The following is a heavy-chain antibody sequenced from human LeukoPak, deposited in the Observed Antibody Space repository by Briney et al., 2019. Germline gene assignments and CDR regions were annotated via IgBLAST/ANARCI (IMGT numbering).Heavy chain of an antibody. V-gene: IGHV3-48*03. J-gene: IGHJ4*02. Sequence: GGSLRLSCAASGFTFSSYEMNWVRQAPGKGLEWVSYISSSGSTIYYADSVKGRFTISRDNAKNSLYLQMNSLRAEDTAVYYCARVYRSSSLLQYYFDYWGQGTLVTVSS. CDR1: GFTFSSYE. CDR2: ISSSGSTI. CDR3: ARVYRSSSLLQYYFDY. D-gene: IGHD6-6*01.